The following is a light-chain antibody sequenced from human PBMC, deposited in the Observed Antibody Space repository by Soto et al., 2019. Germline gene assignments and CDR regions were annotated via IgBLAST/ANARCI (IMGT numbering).Light chain of an antibody. J-gene: IGLJ2*01. V-gene: IGLV6-57*03. CDR3: QSYDSSNGVV. CDR2: EDN. Sequence: NFMLTQPHSVSESPGKTVTISCTRSSGSIASNYVQWYQQRPGSAPTTVIYEDNQRPSGVPDRFSGSIDSSSNSASLTISGLKTEDEADYYCQSYDSSNGVVFGVETKLTVL. CDR1: SGSIASNY.